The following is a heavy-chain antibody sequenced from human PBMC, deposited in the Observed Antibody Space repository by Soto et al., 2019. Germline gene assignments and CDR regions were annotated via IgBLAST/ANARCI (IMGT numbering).Heavy chain of an antibody. CDR2: IYYSGST. J-gene: IGHJ4*02. D-gene: IGHD3-22*01. V-gene: IGHV4-39*01. Sequence: SETLSLTCTVSGGSISSSSYYWGWIRQPPGKGLEWIGSIYYSGSTYYNPSLKSRVTISVDTSKNLFSLKLSSVTAADTAVYYCARHPFYVTGSGYYYFDYWGQGTLVTVSS. CDR1: GGSISSSSYY. CDR3: ARHPFYVTGSGYYYFDY.